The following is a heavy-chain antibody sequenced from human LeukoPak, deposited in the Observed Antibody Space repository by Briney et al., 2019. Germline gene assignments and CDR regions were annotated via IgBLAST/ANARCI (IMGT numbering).Heavy chain of an antibody. J-gene: IGHJ5*02. V-gene: IGHV4-4*07. Sequence: PSETLPLTCTSPAGSIRNYYWTWIRNPPGKDLEWIGRIYTSASTNYNPSLKSRVTLSVDASKNQFSLKLSSVTAADTAVYYCARDSSSSGWFDPWGQGTLVTVSS. CDR3: ARDSSSSGWFDP. CDR1: AGSIRNYY. D-gene: IGHD6-6*01. CDR2: IYTSAST.